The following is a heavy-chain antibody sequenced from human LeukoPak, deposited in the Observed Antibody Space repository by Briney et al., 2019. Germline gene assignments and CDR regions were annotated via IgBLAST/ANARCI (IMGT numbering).Heavy chain of an antibody. Sequence: SETLSLTCTVSGGSISSTSSYWGWVRQPPGKALEWIGPIYYSGNTYCNPSLKSRVTISVDTSKNQFSLQLSSVTAADTAVYFCATLQWFGARSHHFDLWGQGTLVTVSS. V-gene: IGHV4-39*01. J-gene: IGHJ4*02. D-gene: IGHD3-10*01. CDR3: ATLQWFGARSHHFDL. CDR1: GGSISSTSSY. CDR2: IYYSGNT.